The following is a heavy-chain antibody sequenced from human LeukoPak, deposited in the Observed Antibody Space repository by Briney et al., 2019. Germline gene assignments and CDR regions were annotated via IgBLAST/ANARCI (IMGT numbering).Heavy chain of an antibody. CDR3: ARISPGSGWYYYYYMDV. CDR1: GGSISSYC. D-gene: IGHD6-19*01. CDR2: IYHSGST. Sequence: SETLSLTCTVSGGSISSYCWSWIRQPPGKGLEWIGYIYHSGSTYYNPSLKSRVTISVDTSKNQFSLKLSSVTAADTAVYYCARISPGSGWYYYYYMDVWGKGTTVTVSS. V-gene: IGHV4-4*09. J-gene: IGHJ6*03.